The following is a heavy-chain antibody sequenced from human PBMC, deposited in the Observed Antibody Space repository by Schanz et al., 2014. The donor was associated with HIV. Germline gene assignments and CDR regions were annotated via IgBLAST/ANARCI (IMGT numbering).Heavy chain of an antibody. D-gene: IGHD4-17*01. CDR1: GASVSSSIYY. CDR2: MFYRGTT. Sequence: QVQLQESGPGLVKPSQTLSLTCTVSGASVSSSIYYWSWIRQLPGEGLEWIGYMFYRGTTYFHPSLKTGVAMSVDTSKNQFSPMLTHVTAANTAVYYCARADFGHDLGFDPWGEGVLVTVSS. V-gene: IGHV4-31*03. J-gene: IGHJ5*02. CDR3: ARADFGHDLGFDP.